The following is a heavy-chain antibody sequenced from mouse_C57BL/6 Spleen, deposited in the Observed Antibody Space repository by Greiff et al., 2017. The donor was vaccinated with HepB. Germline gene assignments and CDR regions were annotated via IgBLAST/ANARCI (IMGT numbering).Heavy chain of an antibody. CDR3: ARGPYGSRPHWYFDV. CDR1: DSEVFPIAY. D-gene: IGHD1-1*01. Sequence: QVQLQQSGSELRSPGSSVKLSCKDFDSEVFPIAYMSWVRQKPGHGFEWIGGILPSIGRTIYGEKFEDKATLDADTLSNTAYLELNSLTSEDSSIYYCARGPYGSRPHWYFDVWGTGTTVTVSS. J-gene: IGHJ1*03. CDR2: ILPSIGRT. V-gene: IGHV15-2*01.